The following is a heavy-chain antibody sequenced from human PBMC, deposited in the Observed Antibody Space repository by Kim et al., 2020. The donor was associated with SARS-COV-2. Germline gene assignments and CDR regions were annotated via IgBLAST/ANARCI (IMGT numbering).Heavy chain of an antibody. CDR1: GFTVSSNY. V-gene: IGHV3-53*01. Sequence: GGSLRLSCAASGFTVSSNYMSWVRQAPGKGLEWVSVIYSGGSTYYADSVKGRFTISRDNSKNTLYLQMNSLRAEDTAVYYCARDRYYYDSIDYYGMDVWGQGTTVTVSS. J-gene: IGHJ6*02. CDR2: IYSGGST. CDR3: ARDRYYYDSIDYYGMDV. D-gene: IGHD3-22*01.